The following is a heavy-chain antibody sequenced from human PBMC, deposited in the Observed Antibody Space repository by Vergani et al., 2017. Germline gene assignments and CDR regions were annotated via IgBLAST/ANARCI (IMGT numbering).Heavy chain of an antibody. J-gene: IGHJ6*02. D-gene: IGHD3-10*01. CDR2: IYYSGST. CDR3: ARAPFKRWFGELFDGMDV. CDR1: GGSISSGGYY. V-gene: IGHV4-61*08. Sequence: QVQLQESGPGLVKPSQTLSLTCTVSGGSISSGGYYWSWIRQPPGKGLEWIGYIYYSGSTNYNPSLKSRVTISVDTSKNQFSLKLSSVTAADTAVYYCARAPFKRWFGELFDGMDVWGQGTTVTVSS.